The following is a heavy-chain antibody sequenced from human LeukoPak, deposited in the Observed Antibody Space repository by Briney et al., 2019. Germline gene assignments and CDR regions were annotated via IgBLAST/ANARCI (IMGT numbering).Heavy chain of an antibody. CDR1: GFTFSSYS. CDR2: ISSSSSYM. D-gene: IGHD2-15*01. Sequence: GGSLRLSCAASGFTFSSYSMNWVRQAPGKGLEWVSSISSSSSYMYYADSVKGRFTISRDNAKNSLYLQMNSLRAEDTAVYYCARGLYCSGGSCYADYWGQGTLVTVSS. CDR3: ARGLYCSGGSCYADY. J-gene: IGHJ4*02. V-gene: IGHV3-21*01.